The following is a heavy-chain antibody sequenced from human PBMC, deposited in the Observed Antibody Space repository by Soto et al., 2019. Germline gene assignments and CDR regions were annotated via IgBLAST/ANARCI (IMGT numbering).Heavy chain of an antibody. CDR1: GGSISSYY. J-gene: IGHJ5*01. CDR3: AGTYSKARLLDP. CDR2: IYYSGST. Sequence: SETLSLTCTVSGGSISSYYWSWIRQPPGKGLEWIGYIYYSGSTNYNPSLKSRVTISVDTSKNQFSLKLSSVTAADTAVYYCAGTYSKARLLDPWGRGTLVTVSS. D-gene: IGHD6-6*01. V-gene: IGHV4-59*01.